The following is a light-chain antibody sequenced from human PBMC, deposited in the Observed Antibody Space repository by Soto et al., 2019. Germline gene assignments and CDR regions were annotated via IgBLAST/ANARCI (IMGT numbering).Light chain of an antibody. CDR3: SSYTSSSTLVV. V-gene: IGLV2-14*01. CDR1: SSDGGGYNY. CDR2: DVS. J-gene: IGLJ2*01. Sequence: QSAQTQPASVSGSPGQSITISCTGTSSDGGGYNYVSWYQQHPGKAPKLMIYDVSNRPSGVSNRFSGSKSGNTASLTISGLQAEDEADYFCSSYTSSSTLVVFGGGTQLTVL.